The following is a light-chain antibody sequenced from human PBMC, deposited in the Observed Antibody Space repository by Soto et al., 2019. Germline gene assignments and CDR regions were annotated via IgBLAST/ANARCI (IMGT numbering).Light chain of an antibody. V-gene: IGKV3-11*01. CDR1: QSVRRY. CDR3: QQRSNWPLIT. CDR2: DAS. Sequence: EIVLTQSPATLSLSPGERATLSCRASQSVRRYLAWYQQKPGQAPRLLIYDASNRATGIPARFSGSGSGTDFTLTISSLEPEDFAVFHCQQRSNWPLITFGLGTRLEIK. J-gene: IGKJ5*01.